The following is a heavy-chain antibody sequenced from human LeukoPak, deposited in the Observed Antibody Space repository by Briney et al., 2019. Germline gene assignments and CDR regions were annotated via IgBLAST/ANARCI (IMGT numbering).Heavy chain of an antibody. CDR3: ARDVSSSSDINWFDP. Sequence: GRSLRLSCAASGFTFSSYGMHWVRQAPGKGLEWVAVIWYDGSNKYYADSVKGRFTISRDNSKNTLYLQMNSLRAEDTAVYYCARDVSSSSDINWFDPWGQGTLVTVPS. J-gene: IGHJ5*02. V-gene: IGHV3-33*01. CDR2: IWYDGSNK. CDR1: GFTFSSYG. D-gene: IGHD6-6*01.